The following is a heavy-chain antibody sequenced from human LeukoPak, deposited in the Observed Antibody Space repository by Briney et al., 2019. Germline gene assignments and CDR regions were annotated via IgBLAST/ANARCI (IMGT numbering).Heavy chain of an antibody. V-gene: IGHV3-23*01. CDR1: GFTFSSYA. CDR3: AIQDATLTTRDVSG. J-gene: IGHJ4*02. D-gene: IGHD4-17*01. Sequence: GGSLRPSCAASGFTFSSYAMSWVRQAPGKGLEWVSAISGSGGSTYYADSVKGRFTISRDNSKNTLYLQMNSLRAEDTAVYYCAIQDATLTTRDVSGWGQGTLVTVSS. CDR2: ISGSGGST.